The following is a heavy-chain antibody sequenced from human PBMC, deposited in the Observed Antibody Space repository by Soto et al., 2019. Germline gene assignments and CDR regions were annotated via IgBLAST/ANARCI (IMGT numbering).Heavy chain of an antibody. D-gene: IGHD3-3*01. J-gene: IGHJ6*01. CDR1: GFSFRNYA. Sequence: DEQLVESGGGSLQPGESLRLSCAASGFSFRNYAMTWVRQSPGKGLECVSLISSGGGTTNYADSVKGRFSISRDNSQDMLYLQMNGLRGEDTALYYCAKLKGGLGRFYGMDAWGQGTMVIVSS. CDR2: ISSGGGTT. CDR3: AKLKGGLGRFYGMDA. V-gene: IGHV3-23*04.